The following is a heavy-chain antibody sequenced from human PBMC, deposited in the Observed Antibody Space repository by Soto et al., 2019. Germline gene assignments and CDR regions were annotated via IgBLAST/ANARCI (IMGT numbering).Heavy chain of an antibody. CDR2: IIPIFGTA. CDR3: ATRNEYSSSGFVSYYYGMDV. J-gene: IGHJ6*02. CDR1: GGTFSSYA. D-gene: IGHD6-6*01. Sequence: QVQLVQSGAEVKKPGASVKVSCKASGGTFSSYAISWVRQAPGQGLEWMGGIIPIFGTANYAQKFQGRVTLTADESTSTAYMELGSLRSEDTAVYYCATRNEYSSSGFVSYYYGMDVWGQGTTVTVSS. V-gene: IGHV1-69*01.